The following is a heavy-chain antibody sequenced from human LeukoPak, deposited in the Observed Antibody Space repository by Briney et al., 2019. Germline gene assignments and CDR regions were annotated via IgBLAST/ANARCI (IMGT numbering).Heavy chain of an antibody. CDR1: GFTFSNYA. J-gene: IGHJ4*02. D-gene: IGHD6-25*01. V-gene: IGHV3-30*14. CDR2: ISYDGSNK. CDR3: ARAAGSLGDY. Sequence: PGGSLRLSCAASGFTFSNYAMHWVRQAPGKGLEWVAVISYDGSNKYYADSVKGRFTISRDNSKNTLYLQMNSLRAEDTAVYYCARAAGSLGDYWGQGTLVTVSS.